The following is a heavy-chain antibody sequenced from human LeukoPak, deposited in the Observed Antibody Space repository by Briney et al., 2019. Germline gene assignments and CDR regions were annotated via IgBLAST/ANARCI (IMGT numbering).Heavy chain of an antibody. CDR1: GGSISSYY. CDR2: IYTSGST. V-gene: IGHV4-4*07. CDR3: ARVYSSSWYTGSGFDY. D-gene: IGHD6-13*01. J-gene: IGHJ4*02. Sequence: PSETLSLTCTVSGGSISSYYWSWIRQPAGKGLEWIGRIYTSGSTNYNPSLKSRVTMSVDTSKNQFSLKLSSVTAADTAVYYCARVYSSSWYTGSGFDYWGQGTLVTVSS.